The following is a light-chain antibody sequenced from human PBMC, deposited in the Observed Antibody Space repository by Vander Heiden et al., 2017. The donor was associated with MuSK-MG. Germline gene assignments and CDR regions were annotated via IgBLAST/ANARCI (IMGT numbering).Light chain of an antibody. CDR2: EVS. Sequence: ALTNPASVSGSPGRSITISCTGTSSDVGSYNLVSWYQQHPGKAPKLMIYEVSKRPSGVSNRFSGSKSGNTASLTISGLQAEDEADYYCCSYAGSSTLVFGTGTKVTVL. CDR3: CSYAGSSTLV. V-gene: IGLV2-23*02. CDR1: SSDVGSYNL. J-gene: IGLJ1*01.